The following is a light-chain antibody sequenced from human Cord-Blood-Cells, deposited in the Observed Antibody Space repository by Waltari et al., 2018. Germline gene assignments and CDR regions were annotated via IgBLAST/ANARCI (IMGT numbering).Light chain of an antibody. CDR2: AAS. V-gene: IGKV1-39*01. J-gene: IGKJ2*01. CDR1: QSSSSY. CDR3: QQSYSTPYT. Sequence: DIQMNQSPSSLSASVGDRVTITCRANQSSSSYLNWCQQKPGKAPKLLIYAASSLQSGVPSRFSGSGSGTDFTLTISSLQPEDFATYYCQQSYSTPYTFGQGTKLEIK.